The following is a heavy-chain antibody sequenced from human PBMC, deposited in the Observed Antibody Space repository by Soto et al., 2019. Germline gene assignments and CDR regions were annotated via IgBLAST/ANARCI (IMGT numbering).Heavy chain of an antibody. V-gene: IGHV3-23*01. CDR3: AKDGGEGYCSSTSCYNFDY. Sequence: GGSLRLSCAASGFTFSSYAMSWVRQAPGKGLEWVSAISGSGRSTYYADSVKGRFSISRDNSKYTMYLQMNSLRAEDTDVYYCAKDGGEGYCSSTSCYNFDYWGQGTLVTVSS. CDR1: GFTFSSYA. CDR2: ISGSGRST. J-gene: IGHJ4*02. D-gene: IGHD2-2*01.